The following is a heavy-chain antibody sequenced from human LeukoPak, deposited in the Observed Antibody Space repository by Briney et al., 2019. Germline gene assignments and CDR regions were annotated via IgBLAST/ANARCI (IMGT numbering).Heavy chain of an antibody. D-gene: IGHD3-3*01. CDR1: GYSFISYW. CDR2: IYLGDSDT. V-gene: IGHV5-51*01. CDR3: ARALFWSGYYHFDY. J-gene: IGHJ4*02. Sequence: GESLKISCKGSGYSFISYWIGWVRQMPGKGLERMGIIYLGDSDTRYSPSFQGQVTISADKSISTAYLQWSSLKASDTAMYYCARALFWSGYYHFDYWGQGTLVTVSS.